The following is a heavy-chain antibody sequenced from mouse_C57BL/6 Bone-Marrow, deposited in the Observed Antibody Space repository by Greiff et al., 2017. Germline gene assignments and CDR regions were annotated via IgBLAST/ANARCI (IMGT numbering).Heavy chain of an antibody. CDR3: ARYSNYFDD. CDR2: IYPGGGNT. V-gene: IGHV1-76*01. J-gene: IGHJ2*01. CDR1: GYTFTDYY. D-gene: IGHD2-5*01. Sequence: VQLQQSGAELVRPGASVKLSCKASGYTFTDYYINWVKQRPGPGLEWIARIYPGGGNTYYNEKFKGKATLTAEKASSTAYMQLSSLTSEDSAVDVGARYSNYFDDWGQGTTLTVSS.